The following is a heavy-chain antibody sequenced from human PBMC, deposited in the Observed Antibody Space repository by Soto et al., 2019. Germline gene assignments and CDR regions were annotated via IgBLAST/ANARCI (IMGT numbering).Heavy chain of an antibody. CDR2: ISGGGTYI. D-gene: IGHD1-26*01. J-gene: IGHJ4*02. Sequence: EVQLVESGGGLVKPGGSLRLSCAASEFTFSSYALNWVRQAPGKGLEWVSSISGGGTYIYYADSGKGRFTISRDNAKNSLYLQMNSLRADDTAVYYCASGKSGSYDFWGQGTLVTVSS. CDR3: ASGKSGSYDF. V-gene: IGHV3-21*01. CDR1: EFTFSSYA.